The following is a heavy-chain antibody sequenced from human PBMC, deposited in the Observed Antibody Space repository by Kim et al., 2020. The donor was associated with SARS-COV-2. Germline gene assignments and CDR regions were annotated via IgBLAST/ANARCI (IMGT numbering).Heavy chain of an antibody. Sequence: WGSLRLSCAASGFTFSSYGMHWVRQAPGKGLEWVAVIWYDGSNKYYADSVKGRFTISRDNSKNTLYLQMNSLRAEDTAVYYCARAQRWLQLPDDYWGQGTLVTVSS. V-gene: IGHV3-33*01. CDR3: ARAQRWLQLPDDY. CDR1: GFTFSSYG. D-gene: IGHD5-12*01. J-gene: IGHJ4*02. CDR2: IWYDGSNK.